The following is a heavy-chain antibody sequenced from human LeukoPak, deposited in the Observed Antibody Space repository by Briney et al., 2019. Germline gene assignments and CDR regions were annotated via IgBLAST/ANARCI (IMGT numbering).Heavy chain of an antibody. Sequence: SGPTLVKPXQTLTLTCTFSGFSLSTSGVGVGWIRQPPGKSLEWLALIYWDDDKRYSPSLKSRLTITKDTSKNQVVLTMTNMDPVDTATYYCAHSMGWLQRPYYFDYWGQGTLVTVSS. V-gene: IGHV2-5*02. J-gene: IGHJ4*02. CDR3: AHSMGWLQRPYYFDY. CDR1: GFSLSTSGVG. CDR2: IYWDDDK. D-gene: IGHD5-24*01.